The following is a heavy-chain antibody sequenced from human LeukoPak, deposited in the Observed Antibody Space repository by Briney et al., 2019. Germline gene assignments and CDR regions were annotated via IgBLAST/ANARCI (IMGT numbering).Heavy chain of an antibody. CDR3: ARAGGGNAHFDY. CDR1: GFTFSSYA. D-gene: IGHD2-15*01. Sequence: PGRSLRLSCAASGFTFSSYAMHWVRQAPGKGLEWVAVISYDGSNKYYADSVKGRFTISRDNSKNTLYLQMNTLRAEDTAVYYCARAGGGNAHFDYWGQGTLVTVSS. CDR2: ISYDGSNK. V-gene: IGHV3-30-3*01. J-gene: IGHJ4*02.